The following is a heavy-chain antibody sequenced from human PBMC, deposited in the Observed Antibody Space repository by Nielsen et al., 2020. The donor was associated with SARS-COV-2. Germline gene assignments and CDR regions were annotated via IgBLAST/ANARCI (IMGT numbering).Heavy chain of an antibody. CDR1: GYTFTSYD. CDR3: ARGVYCSGGSCYYYYYYMDV. CDR2: MNPNSGNT. D-gene: IGHD2-15*01. Sequence: ASVKVSCKASGYTFTSYDINWVRQATGQGLGWMGWMNPNSGNTGYAQKFQGRVTMTRNTSISTAYMELSSLRSEDTAVYYCARGVYCSGGSCYYYYYYMDVWGKGTTVTVSS. V-gene: IGHV1-8*01. J-gene: IGHJ6*03.